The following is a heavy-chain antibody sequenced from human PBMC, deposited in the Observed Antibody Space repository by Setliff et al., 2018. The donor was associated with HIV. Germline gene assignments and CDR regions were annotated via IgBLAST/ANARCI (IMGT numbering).Heavy chain of an antibody. Sequence: ASVKVSCKASGYPFNNFGISWVRQAPGQGLEWLAWINVYSGDTNLAPRFRGRVTLTTDTSTRTAYMELTSLTSDDTAVYYCATDRTQTGMNMVRGRLTDPARYPLDYWGQGTLVTVSS. J-gene: IGHJ4*02. CDR3: ATDRTQTGMNMVRGRLTDPARYPLDY. CDR1: GYPFNNFG. CDR2: INVYSGDT. V-gene: IGHV1-18*01. D-gene: IGHD3-10*01.